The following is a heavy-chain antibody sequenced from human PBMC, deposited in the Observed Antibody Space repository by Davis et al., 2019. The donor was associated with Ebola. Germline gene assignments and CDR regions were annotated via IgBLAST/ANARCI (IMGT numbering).Heavy chain of an antibody. V-gene: IGHV4-59*01. CDR2: IYYPGST. Sequence: GSLRLSCTVSGGSISSYYWSWIRPPPGKGLEWIGYIYYPGSTNYNPSLKSRVTISLDMSKNQFSLELSSVTAADPAVYYCAREDSSGWYVTDSWGQGILVTVSS. CDR3: AREDSSGWYVTDS. CDR1: GGSISSYY. D-gene: IGHD6-19*01. J-gene: IGHJ4*02.